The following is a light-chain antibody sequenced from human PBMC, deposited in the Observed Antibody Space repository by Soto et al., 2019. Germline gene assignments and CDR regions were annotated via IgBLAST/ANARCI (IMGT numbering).Light chain of an antibody. CDR3: KQYYNWWT. CDR1: QSVGSS. CDR2: DAS. V-gene: IGKV3-11*01. Sequence: EIVLTQSPATLSLSPGERATLYCRVSQSVGSSLAWYTQKPGQVPRLLIYDASNRPTDIPARFSGSGSGTDFTLSISSLQSEEFAVDHCKQYYNWWTFGNGNKVAIK. J-gene: IGKJ1*01.